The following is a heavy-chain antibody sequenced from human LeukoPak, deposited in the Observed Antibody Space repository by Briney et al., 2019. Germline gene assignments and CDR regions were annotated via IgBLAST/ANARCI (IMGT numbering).Heavy chain of an antibody. CDR2: IAGSGDST. CDR3: AKERGDGYNYDFDY. CDR1: GFTLRNYA. J-gene: IGHJ4*02. D-gene: IGHD5-24*01. V-gene: IGHV3-23*01. Sequence: GGSLRLSCAGSGFTLRNYAMSWVRQAPGKGLEWVSGIAGSGDSTYYADSVKGRFTISRDNSKNTLYLQINSLRAEDTAIYFCAKERGDGYNYDFDYWGQGILVTLSS.